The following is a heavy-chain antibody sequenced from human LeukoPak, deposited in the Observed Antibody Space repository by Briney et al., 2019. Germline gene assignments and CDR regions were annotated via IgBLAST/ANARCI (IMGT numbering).Heavy chain of an antibody. D-gene: IGHD3-22*01. Sequence: PGGSLGTSWAGAGVPVSCKPIAWVRQAPGKGLEWVSLIYTGDVTYYADSVKGRFTISTDNSKNILYLQMDSLTAEDTALYYCARERDYDTYIDYWGQGTLVTVSS. J-gene: IGHJ4*02. V-gene: IGHV3-53*01. CDR2: IYTGDVT. CDR1: GVPVSCKP. CDR3: ARERDYDTYIDY.